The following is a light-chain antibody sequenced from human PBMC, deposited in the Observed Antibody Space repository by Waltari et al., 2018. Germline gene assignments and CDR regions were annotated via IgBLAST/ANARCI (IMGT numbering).Light chain of an antibody. CDR3: GTWDTSLSALI. Sequence: QSVLTQPPSVFAAPGQKVTISCSGSSPNIGNDYVSWYQQLPGTAPKLFIYENNKRPSGIPDRFSGSKSGTSATLGITGLQTGDEADYYCGTWDTSLSALIFGGGTKLTVL. J-gene: IGLJ2*01. V-gene: IGLV1-51*02. CDR1: SPNIGNDY. CDR2: ENN.